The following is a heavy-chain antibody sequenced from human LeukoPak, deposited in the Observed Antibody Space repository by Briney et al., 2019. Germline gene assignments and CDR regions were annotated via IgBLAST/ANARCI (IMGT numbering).Heavy chain of an antibody. V-gene: IGHV3-74*01. J-gene: IGHJ2*01. Sequence: GGSLRLSCAACGFIFRKFWMQWVRQAPGKRLVWVSRINSDGSSTDYADSVKGRFTISRDNAKNTLYLQMNSLRAEDTAVYYCARRYCSGGSCYSGWHFDLWGRGTLVTVSS. CDR2: INSDGSST. D-gene: IGHD2-15*01. CDR3: ARRYCSGGSCYSGWHFDL. CDR1: GFIFRKFW.